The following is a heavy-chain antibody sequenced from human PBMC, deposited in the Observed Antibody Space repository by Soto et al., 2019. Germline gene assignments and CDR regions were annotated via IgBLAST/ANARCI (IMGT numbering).Heavy chain of an antibody. CDR2: IYYSGST. Sequence: GKGLDWIWYIYYSGSTNYNPSLKSRVTMSVDTSKNQFSLKLSSVTAADTAFYFCARLPLAAACSVLDYLLHGTLVTVSS. J-gene: IGHJ4*01. CDR3: ARLPLAAACSVLDY. V-gene: IGHV4-59*08. D-gene: IGHD6-13*01.